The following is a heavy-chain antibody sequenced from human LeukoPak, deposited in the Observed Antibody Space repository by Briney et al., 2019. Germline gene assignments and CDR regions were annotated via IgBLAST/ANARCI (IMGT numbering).Heavy chain of an antibody. D-gene: IGHD3-22*01. V-gene: IGHV4-34*01. J-gene: IGHJ4*02. CDR2: INHSGST. CDR3: ARGPNYYDSSGHKLFDY. Sequence: SETLCLTGAVYGGSMRGYCWSWVRPPPAKGLDWIGEINHSGSTNYTPSLKSRVTISVDTSKNQFSLKLSSVTAADTPVYYCARGPNYYDSSGHKLFDYWGQGTLVTVSS. CDR1: GGSMRGYC.